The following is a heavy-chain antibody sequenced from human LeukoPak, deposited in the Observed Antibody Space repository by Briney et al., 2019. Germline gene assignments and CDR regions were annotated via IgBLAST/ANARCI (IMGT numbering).Heavy chain of an antibody. J-gene: IGHJ6*03. CDR3: ARVLEYSSSDYYYYYMDV. CDR1: GGSISSYY. Sequence: SETLFLTCTVSGGSISSYYWSWIRQPAGKGLEWIGRIYSSGSTNYNPSLKSRVTISVDTSKNQFSLKLSSVTAADTAVYYCARVLEYSSSDYYYYYMDVWGKGTTVTVSS. CDR2: IYSSGST. V-gene: IGHV4-4*07. D-gene: IGHD6-6*01.